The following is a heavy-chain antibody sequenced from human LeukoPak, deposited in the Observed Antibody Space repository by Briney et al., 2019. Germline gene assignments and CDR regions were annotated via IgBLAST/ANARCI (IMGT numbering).Heavy chain of an antibody. J-gene: IGHJ3*02. CDR3: AKDSRGFDWDFDAFDI. Sequence: GGSLRLSCAASGLTFSSYAMSWVRQAPGKGLEWVSAISGSGGSTYYADSVKGRFTISRDNSKNTLYLQMNSLRAEDTAVYYCAKDSRGFDWDFDAFDIWGQGTMVTVSS. CDR1: GLTFSSYA. CDR2: ISGSGGST. V-gene: IGHV3-23*01. D-gene: IGHD3-9*01.